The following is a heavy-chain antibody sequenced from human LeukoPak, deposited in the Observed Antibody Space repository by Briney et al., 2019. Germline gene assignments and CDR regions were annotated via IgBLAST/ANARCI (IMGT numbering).Heavy chain of an antibody. CDR2: INHSGST. D-gene: IGHD6-19*01. CDR1: GFTFSSYS. V-gene: IGHV4-34*01. CDR3: ARGLLKQWLVRGNWFDP. Sequence: LRLSCVASGFTFSSYSMNWVRQAPGKGLEWIGEINHSGSTNYNPSLKSRVTISVDTSKNQFSLKLSSVTAADTAVYYCARGLLKQWLVRGNWFDPWGQGTLVTVSS. J-gene: IGHJ5*02.